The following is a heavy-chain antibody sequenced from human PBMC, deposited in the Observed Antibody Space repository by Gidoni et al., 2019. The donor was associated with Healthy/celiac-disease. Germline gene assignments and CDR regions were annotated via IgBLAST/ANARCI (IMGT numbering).Heavy chain of an antibody. CDR3: ARGGKAAAVLNWFDP. Sequence: QVQLVESGGGVVQPGRSLRLSCAASGFTFSSYAMHWVRQAPGNGLEWVAVISYDGSNKYYADSVKGRFTISRDNSKNTLYLQMNSLRAEDTAVYYCARGGKAAAVLNWFDPWGQGTLVTVSS. V-gene: IGHV3-30*04. D-gene: IGHD6-13*01. J-gene: IGHJ5*02. CDR1: GFTFSSYA. CDR2: ISYDGSNK.